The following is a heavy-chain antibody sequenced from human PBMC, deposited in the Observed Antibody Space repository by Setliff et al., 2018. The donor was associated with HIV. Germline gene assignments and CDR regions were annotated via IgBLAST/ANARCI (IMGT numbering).Heavy chain of an antibody. Sequence: PSETLSLTCTVSGGSISSYYWSWIRQPPGKGLEWIGYIYYSGSTNYNPSLKSRVTISVDTSKNQFSLKLSSVTAADTAVYYCARQDYYDSSGYRQNYYYYYYMDVWGKGTTVTVSS. CDR3: ARQDYYDSSGYRQNYYYYYYMDV. D-gene: IGHD3-22*01. CDR2: IYYSGST. CDR1: GGSISSYY. V-gene: IGHV4-59*08. J-gene: IGHJ6*03.